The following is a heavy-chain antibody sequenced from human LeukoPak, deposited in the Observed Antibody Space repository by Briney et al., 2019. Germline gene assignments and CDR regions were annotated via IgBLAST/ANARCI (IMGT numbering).Heavy chain of an antibody. CDR1: GFTFSSYV. CDR3: AKGDTGMVRRYYFGY. D-gene: IGHD5-18*01. J-gene: IGHJ4*02. CDR2: ISGSGGST. V-gene: IGHV3-23*01. Sequence: GGSLRLSCAASGFTFSSYVMSWVRQAPGKGLEWVSVISGSGGSTYSTDSVKGRFTISRDNSNNTLYLQMNSLRAEDTAVYYGAKGDTGMVRRYYFGYWGQGTLVTVSS.